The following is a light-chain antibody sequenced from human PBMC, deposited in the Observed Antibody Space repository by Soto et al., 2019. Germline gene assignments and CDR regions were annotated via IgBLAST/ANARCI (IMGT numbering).Light chain of an antibody. J-gene: IGKJ5*01. CDR1: QSVSGSY. CDR3: QQYGSSPPIT. V-gene: IGKV3-20*01. CDR2: GAS. Sequence: EIVLTQSPGTLSLSPGERATLSCRASQSVSGSYLAWYQQKPGQAPRLLIYGASSRATGIPDRFSGSGSGIDFTLTISRLEPEDFAVYYCQQYGSSPPITFGQGTRLEIK.